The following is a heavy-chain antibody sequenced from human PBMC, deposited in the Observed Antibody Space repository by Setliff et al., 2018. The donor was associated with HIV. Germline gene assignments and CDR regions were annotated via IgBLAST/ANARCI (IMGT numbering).Heavy chain of an antibody. CDR2: INVDNGNT. D-gene: IGHD3-9*01. V-gene: IGHV1-3*01. CDR3: ARYRPRSYDDILTGFGRFDY. Sequence: ASVKVSCKASGYTFTSYALHWVRQAPGQRLEWMGWINVDNGNTKYSQDFQGRVTITRDTSASTAYMELRSLRSDDTAVYYCARYRPRSYDDILTGFGRFDYWGQGSLVTVSS. J-gene: IGHJ4*02. CDR1: GYTFTSYA.